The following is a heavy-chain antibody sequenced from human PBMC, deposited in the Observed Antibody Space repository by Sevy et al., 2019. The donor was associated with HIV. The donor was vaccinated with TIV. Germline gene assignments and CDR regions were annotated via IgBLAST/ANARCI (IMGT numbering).Heavy chain of an antibody. D-gene: IGHD3-3*01. J-gene: IGHJ4*02. Sequence: GGSLSLSCAASGFTFSSYAMHWVRQAPGKGLEWVAVISYDGSNKYYADSVKGRFTISRDNSKNTLYLQMNILRAEDTAVYYCATVVYRGLTLFGVVTGFDYWGQGTLVTVSS. CDR3: ATVVYRGLTLFGVVTGFDY. CDR2: ISYDGSNK. V-gene: IGHV3-30*04. CDR1: GFTFSSYA.